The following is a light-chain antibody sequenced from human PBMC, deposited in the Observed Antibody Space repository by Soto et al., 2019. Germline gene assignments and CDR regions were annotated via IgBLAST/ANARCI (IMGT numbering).Light chain of an antibody. V-gene: IGKV3-11*01. CDR3: QQRFNWPGLT. J-gene: IGKJ4*01. CDR1: QSVNTF. CDR2: DAY. Sequence: EIVLTQSPATLSLSPGERATLSCRASQSVNTFLAWYQQKPGQAPRLLISDAYNRATGIPARFSGSGSGTDFTLTIRSLEPEDFAVYYCQQRFNWPGLTFGGGTKVEIK.